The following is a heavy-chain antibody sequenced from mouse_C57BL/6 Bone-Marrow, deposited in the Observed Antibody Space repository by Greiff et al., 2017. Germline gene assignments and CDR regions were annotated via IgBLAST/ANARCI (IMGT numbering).Heavy chain of an antibody. CDR1: GFTFSSYG. CDR3: ARLTGTGDYAMDY. D-gene: IGHD4-1*01. J-gene: IGHJ4*01. Sequence: DVKLVESGGDLVKPGGSLKLSCAASGFTFSSYGMSWVRQTPDKRLEWVATISSGGSYTYYPDSVKGRFTISRDNAKNTLYLQMSSLKSEDTAMYYCARLTGTGDYAMDYWGQGTSVTVSS. CDR2: ISSGGSYT. V-gene: IGHV5-6*02.